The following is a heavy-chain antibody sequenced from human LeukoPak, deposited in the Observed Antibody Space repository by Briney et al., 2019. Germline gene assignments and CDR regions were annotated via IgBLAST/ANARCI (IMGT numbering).Heavy chain of an antibody. V-gene: IGHV3-30*18. J-gene: IGHJ4*02. Sequence: GGSLRLSCAASGFTFSSYGMHWVRQAPGKGLEWVAVISYDGSNKYYADSVKGRFTISRDNSKNTLYLQMNSLRAEDTAAYYCAKDSEYSSSWYYFDYWGQGTLVTVSS. CDR3: AKDSEYSSSWYYFDY. D-gene: IGHD6-13*01. CDR2: ISYDGSNK. CDR1: GFTFSSYG.